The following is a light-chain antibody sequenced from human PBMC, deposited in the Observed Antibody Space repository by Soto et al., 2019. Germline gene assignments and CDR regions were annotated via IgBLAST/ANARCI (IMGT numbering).Light chain of an antibody. J-gene: IGKJ1*01. CDR1: QGISNY. CDR2: TAS. Sequence: DIQMTQSPSSLSASVGDRVTITCRASQGISNYSAWYQQKPEKVPKLLIHTASTLQSGVPSRFSGSGSGTDLTLTISSLHLVDVATYYCQKYNGAPQTFGQGTKVDIK. CDR3: QKYNGAPQT. V-gene: IGKV1-27*01.